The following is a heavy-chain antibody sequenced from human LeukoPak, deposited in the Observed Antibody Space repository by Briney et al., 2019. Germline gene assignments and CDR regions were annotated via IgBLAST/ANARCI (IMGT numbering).Heavy chain of an antibody. CDR3: ASYGSGSSYLNYFDY. CDR1: RFSFRSFG. V-gene: IGHV3-23*01. Sequence: GGSLRLSCAASRFSFRSFGMSWVRLAPGKRLQWVSAISGSGGATYYADSVKGRFTISRDNSNNTLYLQMNSLRAEDTAVYYCASYGSGSSYLNYFDYWGQGTLITVSS. J-gene: IGHJ4*02. CDR2: ISGSGGAT. D-gene: IGHD3-10*01.